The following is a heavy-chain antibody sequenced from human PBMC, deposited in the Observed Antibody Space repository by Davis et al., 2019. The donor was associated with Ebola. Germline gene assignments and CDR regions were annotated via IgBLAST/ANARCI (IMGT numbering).Heavy chain of an antibody. CDR1: GYTFTSYD. J-gene: IGHJ4*02. D-gene: IGHD3-10*01. CDR2: MNPNSGNT. V-gene: IGHV1-8*01. CDR3: ARAPTWSEINYYCLDY. Sequence: AASVKVSCKASGYTFTSYDINWVRQATGQGLERMGWMNPNSGNTGYAQKFQGRITMTRNTSISTAYMELSSLRSDDTAVYYCARAPTWSEINYYCLDYWGQGTLVTVSS.